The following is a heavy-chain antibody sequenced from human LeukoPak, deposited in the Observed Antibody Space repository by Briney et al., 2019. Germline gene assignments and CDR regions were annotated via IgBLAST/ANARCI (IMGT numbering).Heavy chain of an antibody. V-gene: IGHV3-23*01. CDR2: ISGSGGST. CDR1: GFTFSSYA. J-gene: IGHJ4*02. D-gene: IGHD1-26*01. Sequence: GGSLRLSCAASGFTFSSYAMNWVRQAPGKGLEWVSGISGSGGSTYYADSVKGRFTISRDNSENTLSLQMNSLRAEDTAVYYCAKRPTTSGGTFEYWGQGTLVTVSS. CDR3: AKRPTTSGGTFEY.